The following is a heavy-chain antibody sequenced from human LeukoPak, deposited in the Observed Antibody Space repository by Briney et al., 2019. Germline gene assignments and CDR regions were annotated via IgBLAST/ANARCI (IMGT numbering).Heavy chain of an antibody. CDR3: ARDHGYGKYHDYYYYGMDV. CDR2: IWYDGTNK. Sequence: GRPLRLSCATSGFTFSNYGMHWVRQAPGKGLEWVAVIWYDGTNKYYVESVKGRFTISRDNSKNTLYLQMNSLRAEDTAVYYCARDHGYGKYHDYYYYGMDVWGQGTTVTVSS. D-gene: IGHD5-12*01. J-gene: IGHJ6*02. CDR1: GFTFSNYG. V-gene: IGHV3-33*01.